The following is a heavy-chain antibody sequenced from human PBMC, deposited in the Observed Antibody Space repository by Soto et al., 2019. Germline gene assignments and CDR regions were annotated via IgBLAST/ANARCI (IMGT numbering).Heavy chain of an antibody. J-gene: IGHJ4*02. CDR1: GFTFGNYA. D-gene: IGHD2-2*01. CDR2: VSGNGAVT. CDR3: AKVPASLKTFDY. V-gene: IGHV3-23*01. Sequence: EVQLLDSGGGLAQPGGSLRLSCAASGFTFGNYAMNWVRQAPGKGLEWVSTVSGNGAVTYYADSVKGRFTISRANARSTLYLQMNNLRAEDTAIYFCAKVPASLKTFDYLGQGTLVTVSS.